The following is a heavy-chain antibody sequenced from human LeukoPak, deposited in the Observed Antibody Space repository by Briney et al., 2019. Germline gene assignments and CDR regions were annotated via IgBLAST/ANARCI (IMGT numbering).Heavy chain of an antibody. J-gene: IGHJ4*02. CDR3: ARDSGRGYSGYDDFDY. CDR2: IKQDGSET. V-gene: IGHV3-7*01. D-gene: IGHD5-12*01. CDR1: GFIFSNYW. Sequence: GGSLRLSCATSGFIFSNYWMSWVRQAPGKGLEWVANIKQDGSETYYVDSVKGRFTISRDNAKNSLYLQMNSLRAEDTAVYYCARDSGRGYSGYDDFDYWGQGTLVTVSS.